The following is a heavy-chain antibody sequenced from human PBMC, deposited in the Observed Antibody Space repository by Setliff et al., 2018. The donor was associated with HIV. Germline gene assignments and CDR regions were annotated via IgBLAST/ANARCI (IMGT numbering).Heavy chain of an antibody. CDR2: IKSKTDGGTT. CDR3: TTDVFGYSSNWYYYYYMDV. D-gene: IGHD6-13*01. Sequence: VGSLRLSCAASGFTFSNAWMSWVRQAPGKGLEWVGRIKSKTDGGTTDYAAPVKGRFTISRDDSKNTLYLQMNSLKTEDTAVYYCTTDVFGYSSNWYYYYYMDVWGKGTTVTVS. V-gene: IGHV3-15*01. CDR1: GFTFSNAW. J-gene: IGHJ6*03.